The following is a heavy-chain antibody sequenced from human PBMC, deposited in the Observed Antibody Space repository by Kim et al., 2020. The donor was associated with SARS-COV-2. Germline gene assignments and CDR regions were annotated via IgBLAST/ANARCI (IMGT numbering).Heavy chain of an antibody. CDR3: ARASRGGVDYYYGMDV. Sequence: KIQGRVTMTTDTSTSTAYMELRSLRSDDTAVYYCARASRGGVDYYYGMDVWGQGTTVTVSS. D-gene: IGHD3-16*01. V-gene: IGHV1-18*01. J-gene: IGHJ6*02.